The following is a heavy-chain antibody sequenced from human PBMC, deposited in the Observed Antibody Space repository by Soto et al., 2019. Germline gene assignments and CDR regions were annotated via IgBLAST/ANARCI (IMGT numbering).Heavy chain of an antibody. V-gene: IGHV3-48*03. D-gene: IGHD3-10*01. Sequence: LRLSCAASGFTFSSYEMNWVRQAPGKGLEWVSYISSSGSTIYYADSVKGRFTISRDNAKNSLYLQMNSLRAEDTAVYYCACSKETLLWFGESSFDPWGQGTMVTVYS. J-gene: IGHJ5*02. CDR2: ISSSGSTI. CDR1: GFTFSSYE. CDR3: ACSKETLLWFGESSFDP.